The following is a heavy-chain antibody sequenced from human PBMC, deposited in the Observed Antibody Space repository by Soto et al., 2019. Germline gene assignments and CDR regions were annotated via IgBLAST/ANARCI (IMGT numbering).Heavy chain of an antibody. Sequence: QVQLVQSGAEVKKPGSSVKVSCNASGGSLSNYGISWVRQAPGQGLEWMGAIIPVFGTPNYAQKFQDRVTITADESTTTVYMEVRSLTSEDTAVYYCARGDATKIVVTTYYGMDVWGQGTTVTVSS. J-gene: IGHJ6*02. CDR2: IIPVFGTP. V-gene: IGHV1-69*12. CDR1: GGSLSNYG. CDR3: ARGDATKIVVTTYYGMDV. D-gene: IGHD3-22*01.